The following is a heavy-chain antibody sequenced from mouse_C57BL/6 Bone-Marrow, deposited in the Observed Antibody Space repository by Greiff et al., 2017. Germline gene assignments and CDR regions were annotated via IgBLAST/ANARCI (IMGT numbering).Heavy chain of an antibody. V-gene: IGHV5-6*02. CDR2: ISSGGSYT. CDR3: ARRWDGYWYFAV. J-gene: IGHJ1*03. D-gene: IGHD4-1*01. Sequence: EVKLVESGGDLVKPGGSLKLSCAASGFTFSSYGMSWVRQTPDKRLEWVANISSGGSYTYYPDSVKGRFTISRDNAKNTLYLQMSSLKSEDTAMYYCARRWDGYWYFAVWGTGTTVTVSS. CDR1: GFTFSSYG.